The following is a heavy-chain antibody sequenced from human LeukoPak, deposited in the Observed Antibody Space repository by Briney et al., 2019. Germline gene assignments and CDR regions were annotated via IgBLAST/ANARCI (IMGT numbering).Heavy chain of an antibody. D-gene: IGHD6-13*01. CDR3: ASLAAGSGWYLAAIDY. CDR2: ISGSGGST. Sequence: PGGSLRLSCAASGFTFSSYAMSWVRQAPGKGLEWVSAISGSGGSTYYADSVKGRFTISRDNSKNTLYLQMNSLRAEDTAVYYCASLAAGSGWYLAAIDYWGQGTLVTVSS. J-gene: IGHJ4*02. CDR1: GFTFSSYA. V-gene: IGHV3-23*01.